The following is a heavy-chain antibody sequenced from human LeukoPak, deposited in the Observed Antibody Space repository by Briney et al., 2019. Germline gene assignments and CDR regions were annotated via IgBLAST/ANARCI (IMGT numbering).Heavy chain of an antibody. CDR1: GFTFSSYA. D-gene: IGHD5-18*01. Sequence: GGSLRLSCAASGFTFSSYAMSWVRQAPGKGLEWVSDINGSGGTTYYADSVKGRFTISRDNSKNTLYLQMNSLRAEDTAVYYCAKDLLRGYSYGGLDYWGQGTLVTVSS. V-gene: IGHV3-23*01. CDR3: AKDLLRGYSYGGLDY. J-gene: IGHJ4*02. CDR2: INGSGGTT.